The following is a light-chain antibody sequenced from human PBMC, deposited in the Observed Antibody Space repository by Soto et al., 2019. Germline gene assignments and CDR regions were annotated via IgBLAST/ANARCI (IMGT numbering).Light chain of an antibody. CDR3: QQSHNYMYT. CDR1: QSISKN. J-gene: IGKJ2*01. Sequence: ELVLSQSPATLSVSPGERATLSCRASQSISKNLAWYQQKPGQAPTRLIYEASTRATGVPARFSGSVSGTEFTLTISSLQSEDFAIYYCQQSHNYMYTFGQGTKLEIK. CDR2: EAS. V-gene: IGKV3-15*01.